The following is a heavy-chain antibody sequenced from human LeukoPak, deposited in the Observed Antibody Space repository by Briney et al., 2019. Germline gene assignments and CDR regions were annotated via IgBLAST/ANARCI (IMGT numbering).Heavy chain of an antibody. CDR3: ARDYGGNSGGIGDY. CDR2: IVPIFGTA. D-gene: IGHD4-23*01. J-gene: IGHJ4*02. V-gene: IGHV1-69*13. CDR1: GGTFSSYA. Sequence: GASVKVSCKASGGTFSSYAISWVRQAPGQGLEWMGGIVPIFGTANYAQKFQGRVTITADESTSTAYMELSSLRSEDTAVYYCARDYGGNSGGIGDYWGQGTLVTVSS.